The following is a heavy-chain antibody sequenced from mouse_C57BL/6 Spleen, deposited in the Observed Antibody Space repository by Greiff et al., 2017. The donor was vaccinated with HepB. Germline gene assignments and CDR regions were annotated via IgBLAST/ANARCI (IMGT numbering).Heavy chain of an antibody. CDR1: GYTFTDYN. Sequence: VQLQQSGPELVKPGASVKMSCKASGYTFTDYNMHWVKQSHGKSLEWIGYINPNNGGTSYNQKFKGKATLTVNKSSSTAYMELRSLTSEDSAVYYCARSLYYSNYAFDYWGQGTTLTVSS. J-gene: IGHJ2*01. CDR3: ARSLYYSNYAFDY. CDR2: INPNNGGT. D-gene: IGHD2-5*01. V-gene: IGHV1-22*01.